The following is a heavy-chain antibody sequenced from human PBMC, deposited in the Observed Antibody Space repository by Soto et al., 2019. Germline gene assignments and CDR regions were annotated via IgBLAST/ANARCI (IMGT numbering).Heavy chain of an antibody. CDR1: GGSISSGDYY. Sequence: SETLSLTCTVSGGSISSGDYYWSWIRQPPGKGLDWIGYIHYSGSTYYNPSLKSRVTISVDTSKNQFSLKLSSVTAADTAVYYCARDSSNSSSSSSSYYYGMDVWGQGTTVTVSS. CDR2: IHYSGST. D-gene: IGHD6-6*01. V-gene: IGHV4-30-4*01. J-gene: IGHJ6*02. CDR3: ARDSSNSSSSSSSYYYGMDV.